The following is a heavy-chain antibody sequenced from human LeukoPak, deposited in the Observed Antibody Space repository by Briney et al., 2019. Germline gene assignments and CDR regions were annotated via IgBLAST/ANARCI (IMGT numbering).Heavy chain of an antibody. CDR2: ISAYNGNT. CDR3: ARDSVLSTIFGVIYYTSFDY. D-gene: IGHD3-3*01. Sequence: GASVKVSCKASGYTFTNYGINWVRQAPGQGLEWMGWISAYNGNTNYAQKLQGRVTMTTDTSTSTAYMELRSLRSDDTAVYYCARDSVLSTIFGVIYYTSFDYWGQGTLVTVSS. J-gene: IGHJ4*02. V-gene: IGHV1-18*01. CDR1: GYTFTNYG.